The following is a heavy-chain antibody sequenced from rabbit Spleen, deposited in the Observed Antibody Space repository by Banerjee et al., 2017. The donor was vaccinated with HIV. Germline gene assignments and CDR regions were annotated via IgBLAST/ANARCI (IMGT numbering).Heavy chain of an antibody. CDR1: GFDFTSTYY. D-gene: IGHD6-1*01. J-gene: IGHJ5*01. Sequence: QEQLEESGGGLVKPGGTLTLTCKASGFDFTSTYYMSWVRQAPGKGLELIACIDTSSGNTAYATWAKGRFTISKTSSTTVTLQMTSLTASDTATYFCARGEHFSVGFDYAADEWLDLWGPGTLVTVS. V-gene: IGHV1S45*01. CDR2: IDTSSGNT. CDR3: ARGEHFSVGFDYAADEWLDL.